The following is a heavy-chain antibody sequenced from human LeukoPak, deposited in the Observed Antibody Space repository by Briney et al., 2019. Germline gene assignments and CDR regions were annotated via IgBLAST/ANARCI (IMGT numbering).Heavy chain of an antibody. CDR2: INPSGGST. D-gene: IGHD1-26*01. CDR1: GYTFTSYY. CDR3: ARGMGIVGAIVAFDI. J-gene: IGHJ3*02. Sequence: ASVKVSCKASGYTFTSYYMHWVRQAPGQGLEWMGIINPSGGSTSYAQKFQGRVTITRDMSTSTVYMELSSLRSEETAVYYCARGMGIVGAIVAFDIWGQGTMVTVSS. V-gene: IGHV1-46*01.